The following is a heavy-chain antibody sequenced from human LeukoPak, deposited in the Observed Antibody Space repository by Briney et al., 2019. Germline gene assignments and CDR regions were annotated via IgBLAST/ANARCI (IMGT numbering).Heavy chain of an antibody. D-gene: IGHD2-2*01. CDR2: IVPIFGTA. CDR1: GGTFSIYA. V-gene: IGHV1-69*13. CDR3: ARGPAGGTQYYYYCYMDV. J-gene: IGHJ6*03. Sequence: GASVKVSCKASGGTFSIYAISWMRHGPGQGLEWMGGIVPIFGTANYAQKFQGRVTITADESTSTAYMELSSLRSEDTAVYYCARGPAGGTQYYYYCYMDVWGKGTTVTVSS.